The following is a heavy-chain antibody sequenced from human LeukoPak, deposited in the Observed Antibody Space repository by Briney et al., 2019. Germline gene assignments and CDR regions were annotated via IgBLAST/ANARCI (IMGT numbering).Heavy chain of an antibody. D-gene: IGHD3-16*01. Sequence: SETLSLTCTVSGGSIGTYYWSWIRQPPGKGLEWLGYVHYSGSTNYNPSLKSRVTISVDTSKNQFSLKLTSVTAADTAVYYCARDRCCGGSGGYFDYWGQGAVVTVSP. CDR2: VHYSGST. J-gene: IGHJ4*02. CDR3: ARDRCCGGSGGYFDY. CDR1: GGSIGTYY. V-gene: IGHV4-59*01.